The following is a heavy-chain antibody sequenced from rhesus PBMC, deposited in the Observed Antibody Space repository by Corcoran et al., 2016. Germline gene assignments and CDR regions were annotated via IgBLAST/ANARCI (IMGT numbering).Heavy chain of an antibody. CDR3: ARGSGNYGLDS. Sequence: QVQLQESGPGPVKPSETLPLTCAVSGASIRRNSSTCLRPPPGKGMEWIGYINGGSGSTSYNPSLKSRVTFSRDTSKNQFSLTLSSVTAADTAAYYCARGSGNYGLDSWGQGVVVTVSS. D-gene: IGHD2-21*01. CDR2: INGGSGST. CDR1: GASIRRNS. V-gene: IGHV4-147*01. J-gene: IGHJ6*01.